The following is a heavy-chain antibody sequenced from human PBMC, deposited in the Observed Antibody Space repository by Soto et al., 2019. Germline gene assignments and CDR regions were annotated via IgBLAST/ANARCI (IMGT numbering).Heavy chain of an antibody. CDR3: ARRGSGWAGWFDP. D-gene: IGHD6-19*01. CDR1: GGSISSYY. V-gene: IGHV4-59*08. J-gene: IGHJ5*02. Sequence: QVQLQESGPGLVKPSETLSLTCTVSGGSISSYYWSWIRQPPGKGLEWIGYIYYSGSTNYNPSLKRRVXXSXDXXKNQFSLKLSSVTAADTAVYYCARRGSGWAGWFDPWGQGTLVTVSS. CDR2: IYYSGST.